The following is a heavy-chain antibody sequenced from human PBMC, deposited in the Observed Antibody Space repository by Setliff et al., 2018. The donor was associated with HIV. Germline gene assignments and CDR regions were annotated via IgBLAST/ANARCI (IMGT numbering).Heavy chain of an antibody. CDR3: ARDLLGGAFDI. CDR2: ISHSSSPR. J-gene: IGHJ3*02. V-gene: IGHV3-11*04. CDR1: GGSISSYY. D-gene: IGHD2-15*01. Sequence: LSLTCTVSGGSISSYYWSWIRLAPGKGLEWISSISHSSSPRHYADSVKGRFTISRDNSKNTLYLQMNSLRAEDTAVYYCARDLLGGAFDIWGQGTMVTVSS.